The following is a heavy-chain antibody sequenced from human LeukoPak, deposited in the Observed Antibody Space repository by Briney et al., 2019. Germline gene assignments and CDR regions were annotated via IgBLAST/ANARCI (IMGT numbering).Heavy chain of an antibody. CDR2: LSGSDGTT. V-gene: IGHV3-23*01. CDR3: AKRAPLYSSTPGNYFDS. J-gene: IGHJ4*02. Sequence: GGSLRLSCAASGFTFSSYGMSWVRQAPGKGLEWVSTLSGSDGTTYYAGSVKGRFTVSRDNTKNTFYLQMNSLRAEDTAVYYCAKRAPLYSSTPGNYFDSWGQGTLITVSS. CDR1: GFTFSSYG. D-gene: IGHD6-19*01.